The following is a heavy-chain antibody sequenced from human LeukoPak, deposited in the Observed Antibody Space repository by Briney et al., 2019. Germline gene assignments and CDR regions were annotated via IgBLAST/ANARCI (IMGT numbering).Heavy chain of an antibody. CDR1: GFTFSSYE. D-gene: IGHD3-10*01. CDR2: ISSSSGYI. J-gene: IGHJ4*02. CDR3: AREMVRGVIIDY. V-gene: IGHV3-21*01. Sequence: GGSLRLSRAASGFTFSSYEMNWVRQAPGKGLEWVSSISSSSGYIYYADSVKGRFTISRDNAKNSLYLQMNSLRAEDTAVYYCAREMVRGVIIDYWGQGTLVTVSS.